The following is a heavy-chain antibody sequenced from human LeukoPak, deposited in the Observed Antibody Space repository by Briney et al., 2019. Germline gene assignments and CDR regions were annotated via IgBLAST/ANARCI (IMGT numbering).Heavy chain of an antibody. V-gene: IGHV3-30*03. D-gene: IGHD1-26*01. CDR2: ISYDRSNK. CDR3: ARPRGWELLGPFDY. Sequence: GGSLRLSCAASGFTFSSYGMHWVRQAPGKGLEWVAVISYDRSNKYYADSVKGRFTISRDNSKNTLYLQMNSLRAEDTAVYYCARPRGWELLGPFDYWGQGTLVTVSS. J-gene: IGHJ4*02. CDR1: GFTFSSYG.